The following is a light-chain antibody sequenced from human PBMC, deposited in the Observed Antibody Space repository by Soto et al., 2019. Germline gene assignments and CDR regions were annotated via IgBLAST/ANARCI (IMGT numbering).Light chain of an antibody. CDR3: QHYTDSLWT. CDR1: QTASSSY. Sequence: EIVSTQSPDTLSLSPGEGATLSCRASQTASSSYLAWYQQKPGQAPRLLIYGTSTRATGIPDRFSGSGSGTDFTLTISGLEPEDFAVYYCQHYTDSLWTFGQGTKVEIK. CDR2: GTS. V-gene: IGKV3-20*01. J-gene: IGKJ1*01.